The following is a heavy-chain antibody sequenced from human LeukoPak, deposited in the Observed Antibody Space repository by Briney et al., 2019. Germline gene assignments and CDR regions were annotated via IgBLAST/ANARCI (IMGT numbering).Heavy chain of an antibody. D-gene: IGHD3-10*01. V-gene: IGHV1-2*02. Sequence: ASVKVSCKASGFTFTSSAMQWVRQARGQRLEWMGWINPNSGGTNYAQKFQGRVTMTRDTSISTAYMELSRLRSDDTAVYYCARDRSMDKDYYGMDVWGQGTTVTVSS. CDR2: INPNSGGT. CDR3: ARDRSMDKDYYGMDV. J-gene: IGHJ6*02. CDR1: GFTFTSSA.